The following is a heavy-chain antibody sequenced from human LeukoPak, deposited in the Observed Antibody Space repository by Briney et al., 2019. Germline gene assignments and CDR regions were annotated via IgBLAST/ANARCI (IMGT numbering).Heavy chain of an antibody. CDR3: GRGWRGDHFDY. CDR1: GDSMSTSY. V-gene: IGHV4-59*01. CDR2: FYHSGT. D-gene: IGHD3-16*01. Sequence: PSETLSLTCTVSGDSMSTSYWSWIRQPLGKGLEWIGYFYHSGTDYNPSLKSRVTISGDMSNNQFSLKLSSVTAPDTAIYYCGRGWRGDHFDYWGQGTLVSVSS. J-gene: IGHJ4*02.